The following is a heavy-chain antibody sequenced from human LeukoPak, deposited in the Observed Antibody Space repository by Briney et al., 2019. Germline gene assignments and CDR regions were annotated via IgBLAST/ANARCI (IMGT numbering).Heavy chain of an antibody. CDR3: ARDLPTFYYYDI. J-gene: IGHJ3*02. Sequence: SETLSLTCTVSGGSMSSSNYYWGWIRQPPGKGLEWIVSIYYSGSTYYNPSLKSRVTISVDTSKNQFSLKLSSVTAADTAVYYCARDLPTFYYYDIWGQGTMVTVSS. CDR2: IYYSGST. D-gene: IGHD3-10*01. V-gene: IGHV4-39*07. CDR1: GGSMSSSNYY.